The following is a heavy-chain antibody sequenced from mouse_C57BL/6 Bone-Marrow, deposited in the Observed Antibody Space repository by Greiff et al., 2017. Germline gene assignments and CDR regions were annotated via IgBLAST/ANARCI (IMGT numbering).Heavy chain of an antibody. CDR3: ARRGLWYPYYAMDY. CDR1: GFTFSSYG. J-gene: IGHJ4*01. Sequence: EVMLVESGGDLVKPGGSLKLSCAASGFTFSSYGMSWVRQTPDKRLEWVATISSGGSYTDYPDSVKGRFTISRDNAKNTLYLQMSSLKSEDTAMYYCARRGLWYPYYAMDYWGQGTSVTVSS. V-gene: IGHV5-6*02. CDR2: ISSGGSYT. D-gene: IGHD2-1*01.